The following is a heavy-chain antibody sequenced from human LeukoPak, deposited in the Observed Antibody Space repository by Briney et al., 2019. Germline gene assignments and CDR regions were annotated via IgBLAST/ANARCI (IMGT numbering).Heavy chain of an antibody. J-gene: IGHJ4*02. CDR2: INPNSGGT. V-gene: IGHV1-2*02. D-gene: IGHD2-2*01. CDR3: ARGLGYCSSTSCPTLGY. CDR1: GYTFTGYY. Sequence: ASVKVSCKASGYTFTGYYMHWVQQAPGQGLEWMGWINPNSGGTNYAQKFQGRVTMTRDTSISTAYMELSRLRSDDTAVYYCARGLGYCSSTSCPTLGYWGQGTLVTVSS.